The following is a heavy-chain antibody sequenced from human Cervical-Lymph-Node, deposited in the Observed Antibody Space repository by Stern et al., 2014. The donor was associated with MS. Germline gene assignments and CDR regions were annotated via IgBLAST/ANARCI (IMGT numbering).Heavy chain of an antibody. Sequence: QLQLQESGPGLVKPSGTLSLTCAVSGDSITSSDWWIWVRQTPGKGLEWLGPNYDRESTNYNPSLKSRVPISVDKSTNHLSLNLTSVTAADTAVYYCARGRSASSGYGMDVWGQGTTVTVSS. J-gene: IGHJ6*02. D-gene: IGHD3-10*01. CDR3: ARGRSASSGYGMDV. CDR2: NYDREST. V-gene: IGHV4-4*02. CDR1: GDSITSSDW.